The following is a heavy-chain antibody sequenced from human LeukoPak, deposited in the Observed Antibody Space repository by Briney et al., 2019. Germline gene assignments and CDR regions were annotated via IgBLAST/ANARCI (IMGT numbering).Heavy chain of an antibody. Sequence: GALRLSCAASGFTFSSYEMNWVRQAPGKGLEWVSYISSGTTIYYADSVKGRFTISRDNAKNSLYLQMNSLRAEDTALYYCARGRYSGSYLLDYWGQGTLVTVSS. J-gene: IGHJ4*02. CDR3: ARGRYSGSYLLDY. CDR1: GFTFSSYE. V-gene: IGHV3-48*03. D-gene: IGHD1-26*01. CDR2: ISSGTTI.